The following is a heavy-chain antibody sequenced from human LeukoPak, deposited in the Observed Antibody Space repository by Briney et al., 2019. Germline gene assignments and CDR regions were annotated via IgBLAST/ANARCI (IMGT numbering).Heavy chain of an antibody. Sequence: ASVKVSCKASGYTFASYHMHWVRQAPGQGLEIMGIINPSGGSTTYAQKFQGRVTMTRDTSTSTVYMELSSLRSEDTAVYYCAKLAAAGTAHYYFDYWGQGTLVTVSS. V-gene: IGHV1-46*01. D-gene: IGHD6-13*01. CDR1: GYTFASYH. CDR3: AKLAAAGTAHYYFDY. J-gene: IGHJ4*02. CDR2: INPSGGST.